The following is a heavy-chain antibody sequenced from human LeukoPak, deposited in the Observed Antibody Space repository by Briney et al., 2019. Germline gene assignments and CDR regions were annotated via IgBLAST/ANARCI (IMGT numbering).Heavy chain of an antibody. CDR3: ATDTGYSYGSSDY. D-gene: IGHD5-18*01. Sequence: GGSLRLSCAASGFTFSDSYMSWISQAPGRGLEWVSYITSSSDYTNYADSVKGRFTISRDNAKNSLYLQMNSLRAEDTAVYYCATDTGYSYGSSDYWGQGTLVTVSS. CDR1: GFTFSDSY. CDR2: ITSSSDYT. V-gene: IGHV3-11*06. J-gene: IGHJ4*02.